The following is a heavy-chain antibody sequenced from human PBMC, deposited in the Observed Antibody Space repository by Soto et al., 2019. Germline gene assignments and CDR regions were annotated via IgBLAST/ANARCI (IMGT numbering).Heavy chain of an antibody. D-gene: IGHD2-21*01. CDR1: GGSVSSHH. Sequence: SETLSLTCTVSGGSVSSHHWTWIRQPPGKGLELIGDYSDSTSYIPSLKSRVTISADTSKNRLSLKLSFVSAADTAVYYCATYSRGEGGRGYWGQGTLVTVS. CDR3: ATYSRGEGGRGY. CDR2: YSDST. J-gene: IGHJ4*02. V-gene: IGHV4-59*08.